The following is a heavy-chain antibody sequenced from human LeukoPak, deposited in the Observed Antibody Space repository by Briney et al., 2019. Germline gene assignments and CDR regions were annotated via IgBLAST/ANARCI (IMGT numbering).Heavy chain of an antibody. J-gene: IGHJ4*02. CDR2: ISCDGSNK. CDR1: GFTFSSYA. Sequence: PGRSLRLSCAASGFTFSSYAMHWVRQAPGKGLEWVAVISCDGSNKYYADSVKGRFTISRDNSKNTLYLQMNSLRAEDTAVYYCARDRDSSGLNWGQGTLVTVSS. CDR3: ARDRDSSGLN. D-gene: IGHD6-19*01. V-gene: IGHV3-30*04.